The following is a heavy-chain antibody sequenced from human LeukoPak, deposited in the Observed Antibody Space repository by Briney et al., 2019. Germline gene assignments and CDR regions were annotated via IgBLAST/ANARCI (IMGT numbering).Heavy chain of an antibody. CDR2: IYPSDSDT. CDR1: GYRFTSYW. Sequence: GESLKISCKTSGYRFTSYWIAWVRQMPGKGLEWMGIIYPSDSDTRYNPSLQVQATISADKSITTAYLEWSSLKASDTGIYYCARRGPCSGDGCHSMDYWGQGTLVTVSS. V-gene: IGHV5-51*01. D-gene: IGHD2-15*01. J-gene: IGHJ4*02. CDR3: ARRGPCSGDGCHSMDY.